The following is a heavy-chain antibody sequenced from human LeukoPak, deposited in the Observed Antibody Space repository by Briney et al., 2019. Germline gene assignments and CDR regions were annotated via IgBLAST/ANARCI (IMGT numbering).Heavy chain of an antibody. D-gene: IGHD2-15*01. V-gene: IGHV4-38-2*02. CDR2: IYHSGTI. CDR1: GYSISSGYY. Sequence: PSGTLSLTCNVSGYSISSGYYWGWIRQPPGKGLEWIGIIYHSGTIYYNPSLKSRVTISVDTSKNQFSLKLSSVTAADTALYYCARDRIYCSGGSCYTPGIFDYWGQGTLVTVSS. J-gene: IGHJ4*02. CDR3: ARDRIYCSGGSCYTPGIFDY.